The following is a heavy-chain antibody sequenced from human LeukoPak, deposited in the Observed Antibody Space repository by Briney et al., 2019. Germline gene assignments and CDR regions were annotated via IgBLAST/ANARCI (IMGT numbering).Heavy chain of an antibody. Sequence: SETLSLTCTVSGAPTGSFYWSWIRQPPGERLEWIGYIYTGGSTNYNPSLKSRVTISVDTSKNQFSLSLSSMTAADTAVYYCARGSGAPTPFPLDYWGQGILVTVSS. CDR1: GAPTGSFY. J-gene: IGHJ4*02. D-gene: IGHD3-10*01. V-gene: IGHV4-4*09. CDR3: ARGSGAPTPFPLDY. CDR2: IYTGGST.